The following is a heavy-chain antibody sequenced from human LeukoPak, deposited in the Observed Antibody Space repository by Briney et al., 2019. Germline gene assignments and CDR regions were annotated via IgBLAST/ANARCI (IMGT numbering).Heavy chain of an antibody. CDR1: GYIFTSYY. V-gene: IGHV1-46*01. CDR2: IYTRDGGT. CDR3: ARDLEYTTSGERLDD. Sequence: GASVKNSCKASGYIFTSYYMQWVRQAPGHGLEWVGVIYTRDGGTVYAQSLQGRVTVTRDLSTSTVYMELSNLRSEDTAVYYCARDLEYTTSGERLDDWGQGTLVTVSS. J-gene: IGHJ4*02. D-gene: IGHD3-10*01.